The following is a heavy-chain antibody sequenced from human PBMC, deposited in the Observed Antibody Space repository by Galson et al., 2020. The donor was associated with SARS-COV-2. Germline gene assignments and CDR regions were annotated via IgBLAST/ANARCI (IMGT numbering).Heavy chain of an antibody. D-gene: IGHD3-16*01. Sequence: ASETLSLTCSVSGASITSNSYYWVWVRQPPGKGPEWIGALYYTSNTFYNPPLKSRVTISVDTSENSFSLRLTSVTAAATAVYYCATQPAVSSRAYLDSWGQGSLVTVSS. CDR3: ATQPAVSSRAYLDS. CDR2: LYYTSNT. CDR1: GASITSNSYY. V-gene: IGHV4-39*01. J-gene: IGHJ4*02.